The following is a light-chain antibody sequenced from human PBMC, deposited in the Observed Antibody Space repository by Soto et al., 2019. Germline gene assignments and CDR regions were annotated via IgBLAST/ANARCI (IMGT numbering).Light chain of an antibody. CDR3: QQRSNWTPLT. CDR1: QSVSNN. J-gene: IGKJ4*01. Sequence: EILMTQSPVTLTVTPGETATLSCRATQSVSNNLAWYQQKPGQAHRLLIYGASTRATGIPDRFSGSGSGTEFTLTISSLEPEDFAVYYCQQRSNWTPLTFGGGTKVDIK. CDR2: GAS. V-gene: IGKV3-15*01.